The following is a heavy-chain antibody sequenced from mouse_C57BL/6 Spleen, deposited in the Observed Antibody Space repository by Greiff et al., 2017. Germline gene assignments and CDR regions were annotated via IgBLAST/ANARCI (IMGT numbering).Heavy chain of an antibody. V-gene: IGHV6-3*01. D-gene: IGHD1-1*01. CDR3: TGVTTVVPTDWYFDV. J-gene: IGHJ1*03. Sequence: EVNVVESEGGLVQPGSSMKLSCVASGFTFSNYWMNWVRQSPEKGLEWVAQIRLKSDNYATHYAESVKGRFTISRDDSKSSVYLQMNNLRAEDTGIYYCTGVTTVVPTDWYFDVWGTGTTVTVSS. CDR2: IRLKSDNYAT. CDR1: GFTFSNYW.